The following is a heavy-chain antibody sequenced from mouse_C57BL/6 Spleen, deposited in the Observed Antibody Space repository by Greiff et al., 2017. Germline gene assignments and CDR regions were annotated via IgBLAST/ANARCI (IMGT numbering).Heavy chain of an antibody. Sequence: EVKVIESGGGLVQPGGSLKLSCAASGFTFSDYYMYWVRQTPEKRLEWVAYISNGGGSTYYPDTVKGRFTISRDNAKNTLYLQMSRLKSEDTAMYYCARWGYYGSSLYAMDYWGQGTSVTVSS. CDR1: GFTFSDYY. D-gene: IGHD1-1*01. CDR2: ISNGGGST. V-gene: IGHV5-12*01. J-gene: IGHJ4*01. CDR3: ARWGYYGSSLYAMDY.